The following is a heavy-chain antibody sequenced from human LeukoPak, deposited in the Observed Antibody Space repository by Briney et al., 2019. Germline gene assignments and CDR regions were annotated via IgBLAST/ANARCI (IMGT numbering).Heavy chain of an antibody. V-gene: IGHV1-18*01. D-gene: IGHD3-3*01. CDR1: GYTFTSYG. CDR3: AREKYYDFWSGYPKPPLGYMDV. Sequence: GASVKVPCKASGYTFTSYGISWVRQAPGQGLEWMGWISAYNGNTNYAQKLQGRVTMTTDTSTSTAYMELRSLRSDDTAVYYCAREKYYDFWSGYPKPPLGYMDVWGKGTTVTVSS. CDR2: ISAYNGNT. J-gene: IGHJ6*03.